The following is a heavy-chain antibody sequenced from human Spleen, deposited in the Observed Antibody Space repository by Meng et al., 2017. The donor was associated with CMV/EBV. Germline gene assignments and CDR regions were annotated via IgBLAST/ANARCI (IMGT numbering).Heavy chain of an antibody. V-gene: IGHV4-61*02. J-gene: IGHJ2*01. D-gene: IGHD6-13*01. CDR2: IYTSGST. Sequence: VPLQESGPGLVKPSQTLSLTCPVSGGSISSGSYYWSWIRQPAGKGLEWIGRIYTSGSTNYNPSLKSRVTISVDTSKNQFSLKLSSVTAADTAVYYCARTGYSSSQMGWYFDLWGRGTLVTVSS. CDR1: GGSISSGSYY. CDR3: ARTGYSSSQMGWYFDL.